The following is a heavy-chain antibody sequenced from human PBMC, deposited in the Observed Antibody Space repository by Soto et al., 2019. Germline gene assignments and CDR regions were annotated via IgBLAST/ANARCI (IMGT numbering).Heavy chain of an antibody. D-gene: IGHD4-17*01. Sequence: SGPTLVNPTQTLTLTCTFSGFSLSTSGMCVSWIRQPPGKALEWLALIDWDDDKYYSTSLKTRLTISKDTSKNQVVLTMTNMDPVDTATYYCARYSSDYGDYDDYYGVDVWGQGTTVTVSS. V-gene: IGHV2-70*01. CDR1: GFSLSTSGMC. CDR3: ARYSSDYGDYDDYYGVDV. J-gene: IGHJ6*02. CDR2: IDWDDDK.